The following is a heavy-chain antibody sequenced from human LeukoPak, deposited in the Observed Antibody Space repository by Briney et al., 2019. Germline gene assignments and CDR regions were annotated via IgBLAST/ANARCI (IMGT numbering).Heavy chain of an antibody. J-gene: IGHJ5*02. CDR2: ISPYSGNP. V-gene: IGHV1-18*01. CDR1: GYTFTSYG. Sequence: ASVKVSCKASGYTFTSYGITWVRQAPGQGLEWMGWISPYSGNPDYAQKVQGRLTMTTDASTSTAYMELRSLRSDDTAVYYCARGGVGDCSGGSCPFNWFDPWGQGTLVTVSS. D-gene: IGHD2-15*01. CDR3: ARGGVGDCSGGSCPFNWFDP.